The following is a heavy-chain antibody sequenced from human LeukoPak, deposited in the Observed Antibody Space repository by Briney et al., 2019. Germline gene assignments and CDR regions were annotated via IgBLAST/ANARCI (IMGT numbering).Heavy chain of an antibody. D-gene: IGHD6-13*01. CDR1: GFTFSNYS. CDR2: ISSRSSYI. CDR3: ARGPASSSWYKYMDV. V-gene: IGHV3-21*01. J-gene: IGHJ6*03. Sequence: GGSLRLSCAASGFTFSNYSMNWVRQAPGKGLEWVSSISSRSSYIYYADSVKGRFTISRDNAKNSLYLQMNSLRAEDTAVYYCARGPASSSWYKYMDVWGKGTTVTVSS.